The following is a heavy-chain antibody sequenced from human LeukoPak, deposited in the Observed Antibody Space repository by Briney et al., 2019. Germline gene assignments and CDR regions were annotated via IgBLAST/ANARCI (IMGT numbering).Heavy chain of an antibody. D-gene: IGHD2-2*01. V-gene: IGHV4-39*01. CDR2: IYYSGST. CDR1: GGSISSYY. J-gene: IGHJ5*02. CDR3: ARHSPGDCSSTSCYAGDWFDP. Sequence: PSETLSLTCTVSGGSISSYYWSWIRQPPGKGLEWIGSIYYSGSTYYNPSLKSRVTISVDTSKNQFSLKLSSVTAADTAVYYCARHSPGDCSSTSCYAGDWFDPWGQGTLVTVSS.